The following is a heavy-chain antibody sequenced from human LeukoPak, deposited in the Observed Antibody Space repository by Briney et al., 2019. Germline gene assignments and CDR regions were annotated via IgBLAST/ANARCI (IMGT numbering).Heavy chain of an antibody. CDR3: ARVITWDYGDYGGWFDP. V-gene: IGHV1-18*01. D-gene: IGHD4-17*01. CDR2: ISAYNGNT. Sequence: ASVKVSCKASGYTFTSYGISWVRQAPGQGLEWMGWISAYNGNTDYAQKLQGRVTMTTDTSTSTAYMELRSLRSDDTAVYYCARVITWDYGDYGGWFDPWSQGTLVTVSS. CDR1: GYTFTSYG. J-gene: IGHJ5*02.